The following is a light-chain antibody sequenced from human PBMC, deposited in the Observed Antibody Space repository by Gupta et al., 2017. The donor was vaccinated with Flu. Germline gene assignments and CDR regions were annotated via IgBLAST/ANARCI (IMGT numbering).Light chain of an antibody. V-gene: IGKV3-15*01. J-gene: IGKJ2*03. CDR2: GAG. Sequence: PDSLSVSPGERATLSCRASQVIYGSLAWYQQKPGQGPRLLMSGAGTRAAEIPPRFSGSGSETEFTLTIDSLQSEESAVYYCQQEDTWPYSFGQGTKVEIK. CDR1: QVIYGS. CDR3: QQEDTWPYS.